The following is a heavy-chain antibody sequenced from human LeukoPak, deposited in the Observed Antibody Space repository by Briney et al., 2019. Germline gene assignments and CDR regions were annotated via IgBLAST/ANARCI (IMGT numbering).Heavy chain of an antibody. D-gene: IGHD4-17*01. CDR1: GFTFSSYA. CDR2: ISGSGGST. CDR3: ARGRGGDYVPSRFDY. J-gene: IGHJ4*02. V-gene: IGHV3-23*01. Sequence: GGSLRLSCAASGFTFSSYAMSWVRPAPGKGLEWVSAISGSGGSTYYADSVQGRFTISRDNSKNTLYLQMNSLRAEDTALYYCARGRGGDYVPSRFDYWGQGTLVTVSS.